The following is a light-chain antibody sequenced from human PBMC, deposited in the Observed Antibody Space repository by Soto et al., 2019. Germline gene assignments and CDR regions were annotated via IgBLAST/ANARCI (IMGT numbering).Light chain of an antibody. J-gene: IGKJ1*01. CDR1: QSLSDW. CDR3: QQYNSYPWT. CDR2: KAS. V-gene: IGKV1-5*03. Sequence: DIQVTQSPSTLSASVGDTVTITCRASQSLSDWLAWYQQRPGKAPKLLIYKASALETGVPSRFIGSGSGTEVTLTISSLQPDDFPTYYCQQYNSYPWTFGPGTKVEIK.